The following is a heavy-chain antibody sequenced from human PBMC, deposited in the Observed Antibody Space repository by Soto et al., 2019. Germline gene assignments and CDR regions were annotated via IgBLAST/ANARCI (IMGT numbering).Heavy chain of an antibody. V-gene: IGHV3-30*03. D-gene: IGHD6-25*01. CDR3: ARAPARWRQPNWYFDL. J-gene: IGHJ2*01. CDR1: GFTFSGYG. CDR2: ISFDGSNK. Sequence: QVQLVESGGGVVQPGRSLRLSCAASGFTFSGYGMHWVRQAPGKGLEWVALISFDGSNKYYADSAKGRFTISRDTSKNTLYLQMDSLRPEDTAVYYCARAPARWRQPNWYFDLGGRGTLVTVSS.